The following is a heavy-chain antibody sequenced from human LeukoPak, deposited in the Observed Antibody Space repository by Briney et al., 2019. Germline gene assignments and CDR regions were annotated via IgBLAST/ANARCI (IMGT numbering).Heavy chain of an antibody. CDR1: GFIFSSYE. D-gene: IGHD4-11*01. CDR2: IGSSGSTL. V-gene: IGHV3-48*03. CDR3: ARDTLEYSNSPDAFDI. Sequence: GGSLRLSCAAPGFIFSSYEMNWVRQAPGKGLEWASYIGSSGSTLYYADSVKGRFTISRDNADNSLYLQMDSLRDEDTAIYYCARDTLEYSNSPDAFDIWGQGTMVTVSS. J-gene: IGHJ3*02.